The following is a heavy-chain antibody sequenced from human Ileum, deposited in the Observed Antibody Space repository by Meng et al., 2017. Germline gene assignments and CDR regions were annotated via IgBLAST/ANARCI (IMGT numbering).Heavy chain of an antibody. J-gene: IGHJ4*02. V-gene: IGHV4-39*07. CDR2: LYSSGSA. CDR1: GDSISTTNYY. D-gene: IGHD1-1*01. Sequence: QLQEAAPGLVKPSETLSPPCTVSGDSISTTNYYWGWIRQPPGRGLEWIGTLYSSGSAFYNPALEGRVTTSIDTSRNQFSLKLNSVSAADTAVYYCARKMSGTMLDFWGPGTLVTVSS. CDR3: ARKMSGTMLDF.